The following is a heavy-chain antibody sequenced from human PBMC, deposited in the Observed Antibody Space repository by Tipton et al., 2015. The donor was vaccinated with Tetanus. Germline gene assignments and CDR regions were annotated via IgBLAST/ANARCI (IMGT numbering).Heavy chain of an antibody. CDR1: GGSISNYY. CDR2: IYYSGST. J-gene: IGHJ6*02. V-gene: IGHV4-59*01. CDR3: ARNGSVTPRTLYYRYNGMDV. Sequence: TLSLTCTVSGGSISNYYWSWIRQPPGKGLEWIGYIYYSGSTNYNPSLKSRVTISVDTSKNQFSLNLSSVTAADTAVYYCARNGSVTPRTLYYRYNGMDVWGQGTTVTVSS. D-gene: IGHD2-21*02.